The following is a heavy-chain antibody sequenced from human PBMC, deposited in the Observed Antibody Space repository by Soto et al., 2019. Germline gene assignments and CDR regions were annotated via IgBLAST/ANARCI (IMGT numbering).Heavy chain of an antibody. D-gene: IGHD3-9*01. CDR1: GFTFSSYS. CDR3: ARNDILTGYYMSWYFDL. CDR2: ISSSSSTI. V-gene: IGHV3-48*01. J-gene: IGHJ2*01. Sequence: EVQLVESGGGLVQPGGSLRLSCAASGFTFSSYSMNWVRQAPGKGLEWVSYISSSSSTIYYADSVKGRFTISRDNAXNXXYLHMNSLRAEDTAVYYCARNDILTGYYMSWYFDLWGRGTLVTVSS.